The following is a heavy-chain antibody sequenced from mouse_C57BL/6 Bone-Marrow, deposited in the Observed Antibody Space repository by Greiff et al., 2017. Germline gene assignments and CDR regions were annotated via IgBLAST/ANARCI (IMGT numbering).Heavy chain of an antibody. D-gene: IGHD2-2*01. Sequence: ESGPGLVKPSQSLSLTCSVTGYSITSGYYWNWLRQFPGNKLEWMGYISYDGSNNYNPSLKNRISITRDTSKNQCFLKLNSVTTEDTATYYCARRGYLDYWGQGTTLTVSS. CDR3: ARRGYLDY. J-gene: IGHJ2*01. CDR2: ISYDGSN. CDR1: GYSITSGYY. V-gene: IGHV3-6*01.